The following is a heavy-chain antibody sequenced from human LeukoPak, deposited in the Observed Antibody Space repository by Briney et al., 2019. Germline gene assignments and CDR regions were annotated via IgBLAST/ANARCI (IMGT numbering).Heavy chain of an antibody. CDR1: GFTFSSYS. CDR2: ISSSSSYI. V-gene: IGHV3-21*01. J-gene: IGHJ5*02. CDR3: ARDGGAYCSSTSCPNPS. Sequence: PGGSLRLSCAASGFTFSSYSMNWVRQAPGKGLEWVSSISSSSSYIYYADSVKGRFTISRDNAKNSLYLQMNSLRAEDTAVYYCARDGGAYCSSTSCPNPSWGQGTLVTASS. D-gene: IGHD2-2*01.